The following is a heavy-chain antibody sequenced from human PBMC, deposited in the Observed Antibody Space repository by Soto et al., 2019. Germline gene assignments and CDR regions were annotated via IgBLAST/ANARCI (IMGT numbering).Heavy chain of an antibody. CDR3: ARVTGSPGYSSSWSAMGYYYYYGMDV. V-gene: IGHV1-69*06. CDR1: GGTFSSYA. Sequence: SVKVSCKASGGTFSSYAISWVRQAPGQGLEWMGGIIPIFGTANYAQKFQGRVTITADKFTSTAYMELSSLRSEDTAVYYCARVTGSPGYSSSWSAMGYYYYYGMDVWGQGTTVTVSS. CDR2: IIPIFGTA. D-gene: IGHD6-13*01. J-gene: IGHJ6*02.